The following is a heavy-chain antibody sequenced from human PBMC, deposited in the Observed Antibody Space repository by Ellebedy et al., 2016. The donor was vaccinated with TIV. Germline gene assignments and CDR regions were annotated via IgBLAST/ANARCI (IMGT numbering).Heavy chain of an antibody. V-gene: IGHV3-23*01. J-gene: IGHJ6*02. CDR3: AKDYSGLHGMDV. CDR1: GFTFSSYA. Sequence: GESLKISCAASGFTFSSYAMNWVRQAPGKGLEWVSTIYSSGGTTYSADSVKGLFTISRDNSKNTLLLHMNSLRAEETAVYYCAKDYSGLHGMDVWGQGATVTVSS. D-gene: IGHD1-26*01. CDR2: IYSSGGTT.